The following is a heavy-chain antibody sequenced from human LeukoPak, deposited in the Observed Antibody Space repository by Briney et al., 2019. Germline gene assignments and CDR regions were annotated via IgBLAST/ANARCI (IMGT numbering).Heavy chain of an antibody. CDR1: DGSISSGGYY. CDR2: IYYSGST. CDR3: ASPSSVAVFILDYYYGMDV. Sequence: SGPGLVKPSQTLSLTCTVSDGSISSGGYYWSWIRQHPGKGLEWIGYIYYSGSTYYNPSLKSRVTISVDTSKNQFSLKLSSVTAADTAVYYCASPSSVAVFILDYYYGMDVWAQGTTVTVSS. D-gene: IGHD6-19*01. J-gene: IGHJ6*02. V-gene: IGHV4-31*03.